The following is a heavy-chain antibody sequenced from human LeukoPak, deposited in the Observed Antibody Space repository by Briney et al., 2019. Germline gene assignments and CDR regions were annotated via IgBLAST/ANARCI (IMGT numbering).Heavy chain of an antibody. CDR2: IKQDGSEK. J-gene: IGHJ6*03. CDR3: ARERIMVYAISAYMDV. Sequence: PAGSLRLSCAASGFTFSSYWMSWVRQPPGKGLERVANIKQDGSEKYYVDSGKRRFTISRDNAKNSLYLQMNSLRAEDTAVYYCARERIMVYAISAYMDVWGKGTTVTVSS. V-gene: IGHV3-7*01. D-gene: IGHD2-8*01. CDR1: GFTFSSYW.